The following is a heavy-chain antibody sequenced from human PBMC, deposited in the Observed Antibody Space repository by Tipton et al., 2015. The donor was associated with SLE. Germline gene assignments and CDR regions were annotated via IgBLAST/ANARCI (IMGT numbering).Heavy chain of an antibody. CDR3: ARHKLGFSWSYFDS. CDR1: GGSISSGSYH. V-gene: IGHV4-61*09. CDR2: IYTSGST. D-gene: IGHD3-3*01. Sequence: TLSLTCTVSGGSISSGSYHWSWIRQPAGKGLEWIGHIYTSGSTNYNPSLKSRVTISVDTSKNQFSLKLSSVTAADTAVYYCARHKLGFSWSYFDSWGQGTLVTVSS. J-gene: IGHJ4*02.